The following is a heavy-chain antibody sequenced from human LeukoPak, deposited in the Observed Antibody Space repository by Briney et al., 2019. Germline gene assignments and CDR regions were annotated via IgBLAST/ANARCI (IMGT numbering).Heavy chain of an antibody. Sequence: GGSLRLSCAASGFTFSSYSMHWVRQAPGKGLEWVAVISYDGSNKYYADSVKGRFTISRDNSKNTLYLQMNSLRAEDTAVYYCAKDRIQLWLGNYFDYWGQGTLVTVSS. CDR1: GFTFSSYS. V-gene: IGHV3-30*18. CDR3: AKDRIQLWLGNYFDY. D-gene: IGHD5-18*01. J-gene: IGHJ4*02. CDR2: ISYDGSNK.